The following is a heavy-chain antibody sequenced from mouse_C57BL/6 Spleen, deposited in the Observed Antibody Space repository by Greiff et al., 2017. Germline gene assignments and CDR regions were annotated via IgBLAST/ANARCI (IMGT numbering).Heavy chain of an antibody. CDR2: ISSGGDYI. D-gene: IGHD2-3*01. Sequence: EVQGVESGEGLVKPGGSLKLSCAASGFTFSSYAMSWVRQTPGKRLEWVAYISSGGDYIYYADTVKGRFTISRDNARNTLYLQMSSLKSEDTAMYYCTRVPYDGYYVDYWGQGTTLTVSS. CDR1: GFTFSSYA. CDR3: TRVPYDGYYVDY. V-gene: IGHV5-9-1*02. J-gene: IGHJ2*01.